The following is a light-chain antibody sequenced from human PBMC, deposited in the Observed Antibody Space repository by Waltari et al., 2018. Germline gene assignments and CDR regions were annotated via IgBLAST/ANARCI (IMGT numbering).Light chain of an antibody. CDR3: TQGLQTPVT. CDR2: LGS. Sequence: DIVVTQSPLSLPVTPGEPASISCGSSQSLLHTNGYNYLDWYLQKPGQSPQLLIYLGSNRAPGVPDRFSGSGSGTDFTLKISRVEAEDVGVYYCTQGLQTPVTFGGGTKVEIK. V-gene: IGKV2-28*01. J-gene: IGKJ4*01. CDR1: QSLLHTNGYNY.